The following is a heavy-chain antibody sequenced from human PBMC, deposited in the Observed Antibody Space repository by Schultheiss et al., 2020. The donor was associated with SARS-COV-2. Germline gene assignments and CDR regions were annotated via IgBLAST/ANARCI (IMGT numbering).Heavy chain of an antibody. D-gene: IGHD4-17*01. CDR3: ARSPDYGDYYYYYGMDV. J-gene: IGHJ6*02. CDR1: GFTFTSSA. V-gene: IGHV1-58*01. CDR2: IVVGSGNT. Sequence: SVKVSCKASGFTFTSSAVQWVRQARGQRLEWIGWIVVGSGNTNYAQKFQGRVTITRDTSASTAYMELSSLRSEDTAVYYCARSPDYGDYYYYYGMDVWGQGTTVTVSS.